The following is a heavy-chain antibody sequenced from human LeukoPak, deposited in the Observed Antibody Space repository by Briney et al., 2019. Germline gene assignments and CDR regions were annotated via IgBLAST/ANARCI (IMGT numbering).Heavy chain of an antibody. CDR1: GFXFSSYG. CDR2: IWYDGSNK. D-gene: IGHD6-19*01. J-gene: IGHJ3*02. Sequence: PGRSQRLSCAASGFXFSSYGIHWVRQAPGKGLEWVAVIWYDGSNKYYADSVKGRFTISRDNSKNTLYLQMNSLRAEDTAVYYCAKQCGGSDWFDAFDIWGQGTMVTVSS. V-gene: IGHV3-33*06. CDR3: AKQCGGSDWFDAFDI.